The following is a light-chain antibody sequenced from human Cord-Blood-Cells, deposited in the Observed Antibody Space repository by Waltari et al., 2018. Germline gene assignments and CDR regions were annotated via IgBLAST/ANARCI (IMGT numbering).Light chain of an antibody. CDR3: CSYAGSSTWV. CDR2: EGS. CDR1: SRDVWSYYL. Sequence: QSALTQPASVSGSPGQSITISCTGTSRDVWSYYLVSWYQQHPGKAPKLMIYEGSKRPSGVSNRFSGSKSGNTASLTISGLQAEDEADYYCCSYAGSSTWVFGGGTKLTVL. J-gene: IGLJ3*02. V-gene: IGLV2-23*01.